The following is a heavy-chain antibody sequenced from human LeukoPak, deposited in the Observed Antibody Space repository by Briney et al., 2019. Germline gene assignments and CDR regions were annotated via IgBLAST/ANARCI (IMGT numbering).Heavy chain of an antibody. CDR2: ISGSRSYT. J-gene: IGHJ6*03. Sequence: GGSLRLSCAASGFTFSSYAMSWVRQAPGKGLEWVSAISGSRSYTYYADSVKGRFTISRDNSKNTLYLQMNTLRAEDTAVYYCAKASRFGYSYGPREYFYYMDVWGKGTTVTISS. CDR3: AKASRFGYSYGPREYFYYMDV. V-gene: IGHV3-23*01. D-gene: IGHD5-18*01. CDR1: GFTFSSYA.